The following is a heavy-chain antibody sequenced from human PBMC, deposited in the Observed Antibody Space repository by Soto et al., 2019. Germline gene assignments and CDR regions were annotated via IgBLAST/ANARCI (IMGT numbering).Heavy chain of an antibody. Sequence: QVQLVQSGAEVKKPGSSVKVSCAASGGTFSNYALNWVRQAPGQWLEWMGGLIPLFGTPSYPQTFQGRVTITADESTNTAYMELTNLRSDDTAVYYCGFLAVITAIRGAFYLWGQGTLVTVSS. D-gene: IGHD2-21*02. CDR3: GFLAVITAIRGAFYL. CDR1: GGTFSNYA. J-gene: IGHJ3*01. V-gene: IGHV1-69*01. CDR2: LIPLFGTP.